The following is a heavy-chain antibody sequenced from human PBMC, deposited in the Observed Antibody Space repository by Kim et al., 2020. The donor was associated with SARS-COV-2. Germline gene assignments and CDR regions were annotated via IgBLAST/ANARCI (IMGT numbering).Heavy chain of an antibody. CDR1: GFTFTSSA. CDR3: AAVATYYYGSGSFAPPDY. J-gene: IGHJ4*02. V-gene: IGHV1-58*02. Sequence: SVKVSCKASGFTFTSSAMQWVRQARGQRLEWIGWIVVGSGNTNYAQKFQERVTITRDMSTSTAYMELSSLRSEDTAVYYCAAVATYYYGSGSFAPPDYWGQGTLVTVSS. D-gene: IGHD3-10*01. CDR2: IVVGSGNT.